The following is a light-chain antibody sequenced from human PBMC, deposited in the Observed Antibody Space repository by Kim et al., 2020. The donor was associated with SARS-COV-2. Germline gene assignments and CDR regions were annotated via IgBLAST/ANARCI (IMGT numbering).Light chain of an antibody. CDR3: STWDERLDGPV. Sequence: GQRVVMSCYGGTSNIGSNTVNWYQQVPGSAPKLLIYNNDQRPSGVPDRFSGSKSGASASLAISGLQPFDEAHYYCSTWDERLDGPVFGGGTQLTVL. CDR2: NND. V-gene: IGLV1-44*01. J-gene: IGLJ3*02. CDR1: TSNIGSNT.